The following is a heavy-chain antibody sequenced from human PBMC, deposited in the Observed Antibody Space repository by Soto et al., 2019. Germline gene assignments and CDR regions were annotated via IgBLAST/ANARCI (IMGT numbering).Heavy chain of an antibody. CDR2: IYYSGST. Sequence: SETLSLTCTVSGGSISSGGYYWSWIRQHPGKGLEWIGYIYYSGSTYYNPSLKSRVTISVDTSKNQFSLKLSSVTAADTAVYYCARGRWLPSAYYYYYMDVWGKGTTVTVSS. D-gene: IGHD5-12*01. J-gene: IGHJ6*03. V-gene: IGHV4-31*03. CDR1: GGSISSGGYY. CDR3: ARGRWLPSAYYYYYMDV.